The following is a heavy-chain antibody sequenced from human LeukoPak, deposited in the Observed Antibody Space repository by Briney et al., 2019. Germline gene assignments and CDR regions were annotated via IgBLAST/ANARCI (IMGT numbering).Heavy chain of an antibody. D-gene: IGHD3-16*01. CDR2: MCYSGNN. CDR1: GGSISSRSYY. CDR3: ARESNGRLSHLDS. Sequence: PSETLSLTCTLSGGSISSRSYYWGWIRQPRGRGLEWIVSMCYSGNNYYNPSLQSQITISVDTSKNQLSLNLSAVTAADTAVYYCARESNGRLSHLDSWGQGTLVTVSS. J-gene: IGHJ4*02. V-gene: IGHV4-39*07.